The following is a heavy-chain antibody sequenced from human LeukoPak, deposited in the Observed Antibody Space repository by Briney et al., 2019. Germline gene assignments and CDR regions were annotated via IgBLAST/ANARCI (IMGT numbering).Heavy chain of an antibody. J-gene: IGHJ4*02. Sequence: GGSLRLSCAASGFTFSSYAMHWVRQAPGKGLEWVAVISYDGSNKYYADSVKGRFTISRDNSKNTLYLQMNSLRAEDTALYYCARDQLSRTKEFDYWGQGTLVTVSS. CDR2: ISYDGSNK. CDR3: ARDQLSRTKEFDY. V-gene: IGHV3-30*04. D-gene: IGHD1-1*01. CDR1: GFTFSSYA.